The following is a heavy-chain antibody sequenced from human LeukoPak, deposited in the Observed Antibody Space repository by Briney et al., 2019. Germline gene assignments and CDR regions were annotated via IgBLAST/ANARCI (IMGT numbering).Heavy chain of an antibody. Sequence: GGSLRLSCAASGFSFISYAMAWVRQAPGKGLEWVSAISGGGESTFYADSVRGRFTISRDNSKNTASLQMNSLRAEDTATYYCAKLHSSTSFYYGMDVWGQGTTVTVSS. CDR1: GFSFISYA. D-gene: IGHD6-19*01. J-gene: IGHJ6*02. CDR2: ISGGGEST. CDR3: AKLHSSTSFYYGMDV. V-gene: IGHV3-23*01.